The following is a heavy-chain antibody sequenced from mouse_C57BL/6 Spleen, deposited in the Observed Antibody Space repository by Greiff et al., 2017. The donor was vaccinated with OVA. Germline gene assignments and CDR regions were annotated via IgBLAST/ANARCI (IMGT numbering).Heavy chain of an antibody. CDR1: GYAFSSYW. CDR3: ARCDLYPYYFDD. V-gene: IGHV1-80*01. J-gene: IGHJ2*01. D-gene: IGHD2-1*01. Sequence: QVQLKESGAELVKPGASVKISCKASGYAFSSYWMNWVKQRPGKGLEWIGQIYPGDGDTNYNGKFKGKATLTADKSSSTAYMQLSSLTSEDSAVYFCARCDLYPYYFDDWGQGTTLTVSS. CDR2: IYPGDGDT.